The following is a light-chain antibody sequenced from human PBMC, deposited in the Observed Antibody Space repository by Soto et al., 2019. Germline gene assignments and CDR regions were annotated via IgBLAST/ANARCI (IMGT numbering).Light chain of an antibody. Sequence: EILMTQSPATLSVSPGERATLSCRASQSVSTNLAWYQQKPGQAPRLLIYGALTRATGIPARFSGSGSGTEFTLTISSLESEDFALYYCQQYNGWPPWTFGQGTKVEIK. J-gene: IGKJ1*01. CDR3: QQYNGWPPWT. CDR2: GAL. CDR1: QSVSTN. V-gene: IGKV3-15*01.